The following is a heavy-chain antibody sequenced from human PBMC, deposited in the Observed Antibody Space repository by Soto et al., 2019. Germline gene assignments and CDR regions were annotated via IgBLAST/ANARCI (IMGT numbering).Heavy chain of an antibody. CDR1: GFTFSDYW. CDR2: IKYDGSEE. D-gene: IGHD3-22*01. CDR3: TTDSYFTLKLVRFDY. Sequence: GGSLRLSCAGSGFTFSDYWMSWARQAPGKGLEWVANIKYDGSEEYYVDSVRGRFTISRDNAMNSLHLQMNSLRADDTAVYYCTTDSYFTLKLVRFDYWGLGTLVTVSS. J-gene: IGHJ4*01. V-gene: IGHV3-7*05.